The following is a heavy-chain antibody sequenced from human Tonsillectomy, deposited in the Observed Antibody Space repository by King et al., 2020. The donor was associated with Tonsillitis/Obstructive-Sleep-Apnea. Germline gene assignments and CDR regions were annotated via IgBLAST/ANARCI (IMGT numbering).Heavy chain of an antibody. CDR2: IRTKAYGGTT. CDR3: IRGGGPTKGAFDS. V-gene: IGHV3-49*03. CDR1: GFTFGDYT. Sequence: VQLVESGGGLAQPGRSLRLSCTGSGFTFGDYTVNWLRQAPGKGLEWIGFIRTKAYGGTTEYAAPVKGRFTISRHDSRSIAYLQMNSLKIEDTAVYYCIRGGGPTKGAFDSWGQGTMVTVSS. J-gene: IGHJ3*02. D-gene: IGHD5-12*01.